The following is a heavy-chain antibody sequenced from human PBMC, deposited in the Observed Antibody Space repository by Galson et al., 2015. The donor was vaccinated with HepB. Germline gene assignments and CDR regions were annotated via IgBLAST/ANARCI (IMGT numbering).Heavy chain of an antibody. CDR1: GFTFSDYY. V-gene: IGHV3-11*06. CDR2: ISSSSSYT. D-gene: IGHD4-17*01. Sequence: SLRLSCAASGFTFSDYYMSWIRQAPGKGLEWVSYISSSSSYTNYADSVKGRFTISRDNAKNSLYLQMNSLRAEDTAVYYCAREESAPMMTTVPQGENWFDPWGQGTLVTVSS. CDR3: AREESAPMMTTVPQGENWFDP. J-gene: IGHJ5*02.